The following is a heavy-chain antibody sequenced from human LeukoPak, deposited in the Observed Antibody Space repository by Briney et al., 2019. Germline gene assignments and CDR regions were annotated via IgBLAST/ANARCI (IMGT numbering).Heavy chain of an antibody. CDR2: IYYSGST. CDR1: GGSISRGVYY. Sequence: PSQTLSLTCTVSGGSISRGVYYWTWLRQHPGKGLEWIGNIYYSGSTYYNPSLKSRVTISVDTSKNQFSLKLSSVTAADAAVYYCARPLLRNDAFDIWGQGTVVTVSS. D-gene: IGHD1-14*01. V-gene: IGHV4-31*03. CDR3: ARPLLRNDAFDI. J-gene: IGHJ3*02.